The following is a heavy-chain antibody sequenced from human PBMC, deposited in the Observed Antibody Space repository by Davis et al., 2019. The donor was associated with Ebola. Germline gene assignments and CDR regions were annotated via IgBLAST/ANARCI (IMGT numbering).Heavy chain of an antibody. Sequence: GGSLRLSCAASGFTFSNYAMSWVRQAPGKGLEWVSVISSSGGTTYYGDSVKGRFTISRDNSKKTLSLQLNSLRAEDTAIYYCARGYGSSAGGAFDIWGQGTKVTVSS. D-gene: IGHD6-13*01. V-gene: IGHV3-23*01. CDR1: GFTFSNYA. CDR2: ISSSGGTT. CDR3: ARGYGSSAGGAFDI. J-gene: IGHJ3*02.